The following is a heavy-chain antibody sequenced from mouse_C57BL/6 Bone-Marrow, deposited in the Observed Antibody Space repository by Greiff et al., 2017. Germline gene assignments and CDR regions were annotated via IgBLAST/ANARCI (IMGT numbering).Heavy chain of an antibody. CDR1: GYTFTEYT. CDR3: ARHEEGGSNYEILFAY. D-gene: IGHD2-5*01. Sequence: QVHVKQSGAELVKPGASVKLSCKASGYTFTEYTIHWVKQRSGQGLEWIGWFYPGSGSIKYNEKFKDKATLTADKSSSTVYMELSRLTSEDSAVYFCARHEEGGSNYEILFAYWGQGTLVTVSA. CDR2: FYPGSGSI. J-gene: IGHJ3*01. V-gene: IGHV1-62-2*01.